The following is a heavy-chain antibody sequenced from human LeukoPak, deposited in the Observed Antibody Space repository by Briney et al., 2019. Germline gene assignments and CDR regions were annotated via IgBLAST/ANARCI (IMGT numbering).Heavy chain of an antibody. CDR2: IQPGDSDT. J-gene: IGHJ5*02. CDR1: GYRLNNYW. V-gene: IGHV5-51*01. Sequence: GESLKISRKGFGYRLNNYWIGRVRQIPGKGPEWMGIIQPGDSDTRYSPSFQGQVTISAYESISTAYLQWSSRKASDTAMYFCARLQRSYSSSAGCFDPWGQGTLVTVSS. D-gene: IGHD6-6*01. CDR3: ARLQRSYSSSAGCFDP.